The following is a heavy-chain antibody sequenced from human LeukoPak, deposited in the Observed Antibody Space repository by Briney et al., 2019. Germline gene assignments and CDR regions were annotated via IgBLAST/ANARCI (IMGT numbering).Heavy chain of an antibody. D-gene: IGHD3-3*01. V-gene: IGHV3-7*01. CDR1: GFTFSNYW. CDR3: ARGGATTFGLWGNAFDI. Sequence: PGGSLRLSCAASGFTFSNYWMAWVRQSPGKGLEWVANIKQDGIEKNYVDSVRGRFTISRDNAKSSLFLQMSSLRAEDTAVYYCARGGATTFGLWGNAFDIWGQGTMVTVSS. J-gene: IGHJ3*02. CDR2: IKQDGIEK.